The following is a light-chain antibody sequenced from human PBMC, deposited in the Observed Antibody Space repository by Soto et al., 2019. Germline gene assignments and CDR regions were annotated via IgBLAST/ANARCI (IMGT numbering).Light chain of an antibody. CDR2: SNN. J-gene: IGLJ3*02. Sequence: QSVLTQPPSASGTPGXRVXXSCSGSSSNIGSNIVNWYQQLPGTAPKLLIYSNNQRPSGVPDRFSGSKSGTSASLAISGLQSEDEADYYCAAWDDSLNGRVFGGGTKLTVL. CDR1: SSNIGSNI. CDR3: AAWDDSLNGRV. V-gene: IGLV1-44*01.